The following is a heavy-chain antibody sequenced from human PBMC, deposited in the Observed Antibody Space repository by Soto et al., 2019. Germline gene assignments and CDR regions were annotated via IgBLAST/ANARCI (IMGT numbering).Heavy chain of an antibody. CDR2: IYYSGST. CDR3: ARAAAGCCSTQRYYYYGMDV. D-gene: IGHD6-13*01. CDR1: GGSISSYY. Sequence: QVQLQESGPGLVKPSETLSLTCTVSGGSISSYYWSWIRQPPGKGLEWIGYIYYSGSTNYNPSLKSRVTLSVDTSKNQFSLKLSSVTAADTAVYYCARAAAGCCSTQRYYYYGMDVWGQGTTVTVSS. J-gene: IGHJ6*02. V-gene: IGHV4-59*01.